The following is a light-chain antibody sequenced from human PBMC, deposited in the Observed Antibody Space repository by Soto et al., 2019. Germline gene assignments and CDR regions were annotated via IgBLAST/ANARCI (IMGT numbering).Light chain of an antibody. Sequence: EIVMTQSPATVSVSPGERATLSCRASQSISTNLAWYQQKPGQAPRLLIFGASNRATAVPARFTASGSGTEFTLTISSLQSVDFAFYYCQQYNTWPPLTFGGGTKVEI. V-gene: IGKV3-15*01. CDR3: QQYNTWPPLT. J-gene: IGKJ4*01. CDR2: GAS. CDR1: QSISTN.